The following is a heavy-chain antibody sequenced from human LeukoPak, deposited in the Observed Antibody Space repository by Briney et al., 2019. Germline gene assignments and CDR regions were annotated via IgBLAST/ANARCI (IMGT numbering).Heavy chain of an antibody. V-gene: IGHV4-4*09. J-gene: IGHJ4*02. CDR1: GGSISSYY. CDR2: IYTSGST. D-gene: IGHD2-2*02. CDR3: ARARQGYCSSTSCYTMQEYYFDY. Sequence: SETLSLTCTVSGGSISSYYWSWIRQPPGKGLEWIGYIYTSGSTNYNPSLKSRVTISVDTSKNQFSLKLSSVTAADTAVYYCARARQGYCSSTSCYTMQEYYFDYWGQGTLVTVSS.